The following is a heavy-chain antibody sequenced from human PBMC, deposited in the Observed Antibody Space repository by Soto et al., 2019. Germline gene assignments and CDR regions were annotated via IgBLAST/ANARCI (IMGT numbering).Heavy chain of an antibody. V-gene: IGHV4-61*01. J-gene: IGHJ6*02. CDR1: GCPVSSVSYN. D-gene: IGHD6-19*01. CDR3: ARGIEGWYQGRYYYGMDV. CDR2: IYYSGST. Sequence: SETLDLICTVAGCPVSSVSYNCIWIRQPPGKGLEWIGYIYYSGSTNYNPSLKSRVTISVDTSKNQFSLKLSSVTAADTAVYYCARGIEGWYQGRYYYGMDVWGQGTTVT.